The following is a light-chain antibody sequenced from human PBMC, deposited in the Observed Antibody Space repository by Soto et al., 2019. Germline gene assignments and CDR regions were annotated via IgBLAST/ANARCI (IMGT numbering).Light chain of an antibody. CDR1: ESVTDK. CDR2: SAS. Sequence: EVVMTQSPATLSVSLGERATLSCSASESVTDKLAWYQQKPGQAPRLLIHSASTRATGIPVRFSGSGSGTELTIIISSLQSEDFAVYYCQHHNTWPPGTFGPGTRVDLK. J-gene: IGKJ1*01. CDR3: QHHNTWPPGT. V-gene: IGKV3-15*01.